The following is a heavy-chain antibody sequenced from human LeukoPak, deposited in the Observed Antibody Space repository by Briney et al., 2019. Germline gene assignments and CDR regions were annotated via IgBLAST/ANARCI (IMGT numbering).Heavy chain of an antibody. Sequence: GGSLRLSCAASGLTFSSYSMNWVRQAPGKGLEWVANIKQDGSEKYYVDSVKGRFTISRDNAKNSLYLQMNSLRAEDTAMYYCARGSTGNSYGYQIDYWGQGTLVTVSS. V-gene: IGHV3-7*01. CDR3: ARGSTGNSYGYQIDY. CDR1: GLTFSSYS. D-gene: IGHD5-18*01. CDR2: IKQDGSEK. J-gene: IGHJ4*02.